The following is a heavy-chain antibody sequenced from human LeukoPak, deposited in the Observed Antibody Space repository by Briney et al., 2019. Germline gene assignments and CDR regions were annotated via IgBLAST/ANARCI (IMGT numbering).Heavy chain of an antibody. Sequence: PGRSLRLSCAASGFTFGDYAMHCVRQAPGKGLGWVSGITWDGGSGVYAGSVKGRFTISRDNAKNSLYLQMNSLRTAHTAFYECTTAQSSISLIEYFHDWGQGTLVTAPS. CDR2: ITWDGGSG. CDR1: GFTFGDYA. CDR3: TTAQSSISLIEYFHD. J-gene: IGHJ1*01. V-gene: IGHV3-9*01. D-gene: IGHD3-16*02.